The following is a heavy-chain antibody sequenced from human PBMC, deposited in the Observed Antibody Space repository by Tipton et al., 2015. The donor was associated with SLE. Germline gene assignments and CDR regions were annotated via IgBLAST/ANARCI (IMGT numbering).Heavy chain of an antibody. D-gene: IGHD5-18*01. Sequence: TLSLTCTVSGGSISSTSYYWGWLRQPPGKGLEWIGSIYYSGSTYYNLSLKSRVTISVDTSKNQFSLNLSPVTAADTAVYYCARGGIQLWNWFDPWGQGTLVTVSS. J-gene: IGHJ5*02. CDR2: IYYSGST. CDR3: ARGGIQLWNWFDP. CDR1: GGSISSTSYY. V-gene: IGHV4-39*07.